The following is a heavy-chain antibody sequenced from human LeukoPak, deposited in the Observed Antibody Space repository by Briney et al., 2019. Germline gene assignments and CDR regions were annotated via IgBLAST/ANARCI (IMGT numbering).Heavy chain of an antibody. CDR1: GYTFTSYG. CDR3: ARVDIVVVPAAPFDY. D-gene: IGHD2-2*03. Sequence: ASVKVSCKASGYTFTSYGISWVRQAPGQGVEGMGWISAYNGNTNYAQKLQGRVTMTTDTSTSTAYMELRSLRSDNTAVYYCARVDIVVVPAAPFDYWGQGTLVTVSS. J-gene: IGHJ4*02. CDR2: ISAYNGNT. V-gene: IGHV1-18*01.